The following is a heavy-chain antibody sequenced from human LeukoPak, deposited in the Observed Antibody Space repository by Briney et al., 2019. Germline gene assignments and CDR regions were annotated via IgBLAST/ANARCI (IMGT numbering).Heavy chain of an antibody. J-gene: IGHJ4*02. V-gene: IGHV1-18*01. D-gene: IGHD6-13*01. CDR2: ISAYNGNT. Sequence: ASVKVSCKASGYTFTSYGISWVRQAPGQGLEWMGWISAYNGNTNYAQKLQGRVTMTTDTSTSTAYMELSSLRSEDTAVYYCVSGYQAAAGYYFDYWGQGTLVTVSS. CDR3: VSGYQAAAGYYFDY. CDR1: GYTFTSYG.